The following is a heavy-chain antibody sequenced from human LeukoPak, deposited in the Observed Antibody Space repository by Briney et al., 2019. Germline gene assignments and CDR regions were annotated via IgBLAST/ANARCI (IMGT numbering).Heavy chain of an antibody. D-gene: IGHD3-22*01. J-gene: IGHJ2*01. V-gene: IGHV4-59*01. CDR3: ARGADSSGYYSSWYFDL. CDR1: GGSISSYY. Sequence: PSETLSLTCTVSGGSISSYYWSWIRQPPGKGLEWIGYIYYSGSTNYNPSLKSRVTISVGTSKNQFSLKLSSVTAADTAVYYCARGADSSGYYSSWYFDLWGRGTLVTVSS. CDR2: IYYSGST.